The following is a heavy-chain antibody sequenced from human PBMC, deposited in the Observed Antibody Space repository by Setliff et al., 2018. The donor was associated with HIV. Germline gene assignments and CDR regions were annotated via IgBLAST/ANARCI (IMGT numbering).Heavy chain of an antibody. Sequence: ASVKVSCKASGYTFTAYYIHWVRQAPGQGLQWVGWISGYNGNTHYAQNVQGRVTMTTDTSTNTAYMDLRSLRSDDTAVYYCTKDGLAAGARAFDIWGQGTMVTVSS. D-gene: IGHD6-13*01. CDR1: GYTFTAYY. J-gene: IGHJ3*02. CDR2: ISGYNGNT. CDR3: TKDGLAAGARAFDI. V-gene: IGHV1-18*04.